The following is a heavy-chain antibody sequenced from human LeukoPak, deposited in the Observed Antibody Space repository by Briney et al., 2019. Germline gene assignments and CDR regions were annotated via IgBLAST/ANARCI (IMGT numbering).Heavy chain of an antibody. V-gene: IGHV5-51*01. J-gene: IGHJ4*02. CDR2: IYPGDSDT. CDR3: ARYRATAPGQGYFDF. CDR1: AYTFSTYY. D-gene: IGHD2-21*02. Sequence: GESLKISCKGSAYTFSTYYIGWVRQMPGKGLEWMGVIYPGDSDTIYSPSFQGQVTISADKSISTAYLQWGSLKASDTAIYYCARYRATAPGQGYFDFGGQGTLVTVSS.